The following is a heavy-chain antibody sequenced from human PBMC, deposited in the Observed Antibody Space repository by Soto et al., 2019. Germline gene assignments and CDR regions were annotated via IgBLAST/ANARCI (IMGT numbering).Heavy chain of an antibody. CDR3: AGDLLYDPGSGSSSSWFDP. CDR2: ISYDGSNK. CDR1: GFSFISYA. J-gene: IGHJ5*02. D-gene: IGHD6-6*01. Sequence: PGGSLRLSCAASGFSFISYAMHWVRQAPDKGLEWVAVISYDGSNKYYADSVKGRFTVSRDNSKNTLYLQMSSLRAEDTAVYYCAGDLLYDPGSGSSSSWFDPWGQGTLVTVSS. V-gene: IGHV3-30-3*01.